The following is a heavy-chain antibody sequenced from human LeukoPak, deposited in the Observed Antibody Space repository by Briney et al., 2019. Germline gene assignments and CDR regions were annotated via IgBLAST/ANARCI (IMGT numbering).Heavy chain of an antibody. Sequence: ASVKVSCKAFGYTFNRYGASWVRQVPGQGLEWIGWISGSNGNTNYAQKLQGRVTMTTDTSTSTAYMELRSLRSDDTAVYYCANLPLSYYYYMDVWGKGTTVTVSS. CDR1: GYTFNRYG. CDR2: ISGSNGNT. J-gene: IGHJ6*03. CDR3: ANLPLSYYYYMDV. V-gene: IGHV1-18*01.